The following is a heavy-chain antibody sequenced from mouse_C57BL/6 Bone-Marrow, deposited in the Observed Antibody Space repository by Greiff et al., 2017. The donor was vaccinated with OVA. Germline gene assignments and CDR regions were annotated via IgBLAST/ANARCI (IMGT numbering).Heavy chain of an antibody. D-gene: IGHD2-5*01. CDR3: ARSGNSNYGGLAMDY. Sequence: LKESGAELVRPGSSVKLSCKDSYFAFMASAMHWVKQRPGHGLEWIGSFTMYSDATEYSENFKGKATLTANTSSSTAYMELSSLTSEDSAVYYCARSGNSNYGGLAMDYWGQGTSVTVSS. V-gene: IGHV1-49*01. J-gene: IGHJ4*01. CDR2: FTMYSDAT. CDR1: YFAFMASA.